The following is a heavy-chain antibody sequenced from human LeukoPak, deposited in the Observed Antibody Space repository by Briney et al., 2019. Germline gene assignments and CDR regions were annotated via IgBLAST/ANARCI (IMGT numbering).Heavy chain of an antibody. CDR2: ISSSSSYI. J-gene: IGHJ4*02. CDR1: GFTFSSYA. CDR3: ARDGRAARFDY. Sequence: KTGGSLRLSCAASGFTFSSYAMSWVRQAPGKGLEWVSSISSSSSYIYYADSVKGRFTISRDNAKNPLYLQMNSLRAEDTAVYYCARDGRAARFDYWGQGTLVTVSS. D-gene: IGHD6-25*01. V-gene: IGHV3-21*01.